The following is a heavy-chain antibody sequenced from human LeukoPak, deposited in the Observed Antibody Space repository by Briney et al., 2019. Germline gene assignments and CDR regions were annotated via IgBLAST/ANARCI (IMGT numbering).Heavy chain of an antibody. J-gene: IGHJ4*02. CDR1: GGSFSGYY. D-gene: IGHD6-25*01. Sequence: SETLTLTCPVYGGSFSGYYWSWVRQPPGKGLEWVGEINHSGGTNYNPSLKSRVTISLDTSKNQFSLKLTSVTAADTAVYYCAREGSGSWTRVAYWGQGTLVTVSS. V-gene: IGHV4-34*01. CDR2: INHSGGT. CDR3: AREGSGSWTRVAY.